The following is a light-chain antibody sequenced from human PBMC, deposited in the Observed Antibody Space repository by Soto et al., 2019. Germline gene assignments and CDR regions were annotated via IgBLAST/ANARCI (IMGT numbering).Light chain of an antibody. J-gene: IGLJ2*01. CDR1: SSDVGGYNY. CDR2: DVS. Sequence: QSALTQRASVSGSPGQSITISCTGTSSDVGGYNYVSWYQQHPGKAPKLMIYDVSNRPSGVSNRFSGSKSGNTASLTISGLQAEDEADYYCSSYTSSITHVFGGGTKLTVL. CDR3: SSYTSSITHV. V-gene: IGLV2-14*03.